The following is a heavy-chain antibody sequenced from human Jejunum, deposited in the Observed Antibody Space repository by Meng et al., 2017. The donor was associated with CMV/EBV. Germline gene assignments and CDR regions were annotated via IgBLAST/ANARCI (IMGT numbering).Heavy chain of an antibody. CDR1: GFNLGIAW. CDR3: TANWGSSPFDF. V-gene: IGHV3-15*05. CDR2: LKSRNDGGTA. D-gene: IGHD7-27*01. J-gene: IGHJ3*01. Sequence: SGFNLGIAWMHWVRQAPGKGLEWVARLKSRNDGGTADYAAPVKGRFSISRDDSKSSVYLQMNNLKSDDTAMYYCTANWGSSPFDFWGQGTMVTVSS.